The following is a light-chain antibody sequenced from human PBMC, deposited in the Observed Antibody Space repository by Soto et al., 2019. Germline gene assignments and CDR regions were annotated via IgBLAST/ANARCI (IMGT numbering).Light chain of an antibody. V-gene: IGKV1-39*01. CDR2: AAS. CDR1: QSISSY. CDR3: QQFYNYPRT. J-gene: IGKJ1*01. Sequence: DIQMTQSPSSLSASVGDRVTITCQASQSISSYLNWYQQKPGKAPKLLIYAASSLQSGVPSRFSGSGSGTDFTLTISYLQSEDFGTYYCQQFYNYPRTFGQGTKVDIK.